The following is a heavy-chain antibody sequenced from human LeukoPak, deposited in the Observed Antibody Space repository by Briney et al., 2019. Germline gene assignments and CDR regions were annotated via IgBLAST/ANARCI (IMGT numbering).Heavy chain of an antibody. CDR2: IIPILGIA. Sequence: ASVKVSCKASGGTFSSYAISWVRQAPGQGLEWMGRIIPILGIANYAQKFQGRVTITADKSTSTAYMELSSLRSEDTAVYYCAPYDVDENWFDPWGQGTLVTVSS. V-gene: IGHV1-69*04. CDR1: GGTFSSYA. D-gene: IGHD3-10*02. CDR3: APYDVDENWFDP. J-gene: IGHJ5*02.